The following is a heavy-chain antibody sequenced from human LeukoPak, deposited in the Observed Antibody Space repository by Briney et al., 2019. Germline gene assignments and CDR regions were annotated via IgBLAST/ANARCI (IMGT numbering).Heavy chain of an antibody. V-gene: IGHV4-59*01. CDR1: GGSISSCY. CDR3: ARGEYCSSTSCYPYYYYYMDV. Sequence: SETLSLTCTVSGGSISSCYWSWIRQPPGKGLEWIGYIYYSGSTNYNPSLKSRVTISVDTSKNQFSLKLSSVTAADTAVYYCARGEYCSSTSCYPYYYYYMDVWGKGTTVTVSS. CDR2: IYYSGST. J-gene: IGHJ6*03. D-gene: IGHD2-2*01.